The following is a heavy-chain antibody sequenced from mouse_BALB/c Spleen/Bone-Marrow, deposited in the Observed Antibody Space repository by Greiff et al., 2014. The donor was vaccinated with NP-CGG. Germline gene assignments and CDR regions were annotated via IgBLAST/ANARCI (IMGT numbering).Heavy chain of an antibody. Sequence: DVKLVESGPELVKPGASVKISCKASGYSFTDYNMHWVKQSHGQSLEWIGYIYPYNGGTGYNQEFKSKATLTVDNSSSTAYMELRSLTSEDSAVYYCARIYDGYFLFDYWGQGTTLTVSS. D-gene: IGHD2-3*01. CDR3: ARIYDGYFLFDY. J-gene: IGHJ2*01. V-gene: IGHV1S29*02. CDR1: GYSFTDYN. CDR2: IYPYNGGT.